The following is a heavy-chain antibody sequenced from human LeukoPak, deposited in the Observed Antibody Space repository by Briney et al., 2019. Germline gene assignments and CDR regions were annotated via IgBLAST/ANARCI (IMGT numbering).Heavy chain of an antibody. V-gene: IGHV4-30-4*08. CDR2: IYYSGST. Sequence: SETLSLTCTVSGGSISSVGYYWSWIRQHPGKGLEWIGYIYYSGSTYYNPSLKSRVTISVDTSKNQFSLKLSSVTAADTAVYYCARDHLVRGTTRWGQGTLVTVSS. J-gene: IGHJ4*02. D-gene: IGHD3-10*01. CDR1: GGSISSVGYY. CDR3: ARDHLVRGTTR.